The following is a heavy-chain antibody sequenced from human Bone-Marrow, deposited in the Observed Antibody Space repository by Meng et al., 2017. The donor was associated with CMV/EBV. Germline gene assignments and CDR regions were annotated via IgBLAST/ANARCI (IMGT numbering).Heavy chain of an antibody. V-gene: IGHV3-21*01. CDR2: ISSSSSYI. CDR1: GFTFSSYS. J-gene: IGHJ6*02. Sequence: GGSLRLSCAASGFTFSSYSMNWVRQAPGKGLEWVSSISSSSSYIYYAVSVKGRFTISRDNAKNSLYLQMNSLRAEDTAVYYCARGLGSGIWYYGMDVWGQGTTVTVSS. CDR3: ARGLGSGIWYYGMDV. D-gene: IGHD3-10*01.